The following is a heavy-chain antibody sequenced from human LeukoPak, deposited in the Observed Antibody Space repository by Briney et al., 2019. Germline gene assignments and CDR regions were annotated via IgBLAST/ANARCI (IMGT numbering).Heavy chain of an antibody. CDR2: ISGSGGST. CDR1: EFSFSSYG. V-gene: IGHV3-23*01. D-gene: IGHD3-22*01. Sequence: GGSLRLSCAASEFSFSSYGMHWVRQAPGKGLEWVSAISGSGGSTYYADSVKGRFTISRDNSKNTLYLQMNSLRAEDTAVYYCAKGFTGRYYDSSGYHDAFDIWGQGTMVTVSS. J-gene: IGHJ3*02. CDR3: AKGFTGRYYDSSGYHDAFDI.